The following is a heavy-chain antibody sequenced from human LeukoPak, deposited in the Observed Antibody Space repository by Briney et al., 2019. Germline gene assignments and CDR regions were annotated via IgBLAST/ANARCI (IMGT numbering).Heavy chain of an antibody. CDR1: GLTVSGNY. Sequence: PGGSLRLSCAASGLTVSGNYMSWVRQAPGKGLEWVSVIYSGGSTYCADSVKGRFTISRDNSKNTLYLQMNSLRAEDTAVYYCARVKGTTTWSHWFDPWGQGTLVTVSS. D-gene: IGHD2-2*01. V-gene: IGHV3-66*02. J-gene: IGHJ5*02. CDR2: IYSGGST. CDR3: ARVKGTTTWSHWFDP.